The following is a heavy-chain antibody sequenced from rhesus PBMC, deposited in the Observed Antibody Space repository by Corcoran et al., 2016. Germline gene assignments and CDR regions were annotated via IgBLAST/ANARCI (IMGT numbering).Heavy chain of an antibody. CDR1: GFTFSSYE. D-gene: IGHD6-25*01. V-gene: IGHV3-100*02. CDR2: ISESGGAI. J-gene: IGHJ6*01. CDR3: TRSAAASFYGLDS. Sequence: DVQLVESGGGLVEPGGSLRLSCVASGFTFSSYEMHWVRQAPGKGLEWVSVISESGGAIYYADSEKGRFTISRDNAKNSLFLQMNSLRAEDTAVYYCTRSAAASFYGLDSWGQGVVVTVSS.